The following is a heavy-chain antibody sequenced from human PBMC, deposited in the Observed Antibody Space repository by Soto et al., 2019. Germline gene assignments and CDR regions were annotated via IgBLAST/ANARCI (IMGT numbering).Heavy chain of an antibody. CDR1: GGSISSSGYY. J-gene: IGHJ4*02. CDR3: ARGIAVAGNCLHY. D-gene: IGHD6-19*01. Sequence: SVTMSVTCIVAGGSISSSGYYWSWIRQPPGKGLEWIGYIYYSGNTKYNPSLKSRVTISVDTSKNQFSLRLSSVTAADTAVYYCARGIAVAGNCLHYWGQGTLVTVSS. V-gene: IGHV4-61*08. CDR2: IYYSGNT.